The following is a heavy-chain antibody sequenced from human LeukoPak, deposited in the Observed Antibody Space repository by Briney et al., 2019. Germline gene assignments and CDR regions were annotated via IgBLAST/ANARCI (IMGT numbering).Heavy chain of an antibody. J-gene: IGHJ4*02. CDR3: AREAYCSSTSCQGYYFDF. CDR1: GFTFSNYW. D-gene: IGHD2-2*01. Sequence: GGSLRLSCAASGFTFSNYWMSWVRQAPGEGLEWVANIKQDGSEKYYVDSVKGRFTISRDNAKNSLYLQMNSLRAEDTAVYYCAREAYCSSTSCQGYYFDFWGQGTLVTVSS. V-gene: IGHV3-7*01. CDR2: IKQDGSEK.